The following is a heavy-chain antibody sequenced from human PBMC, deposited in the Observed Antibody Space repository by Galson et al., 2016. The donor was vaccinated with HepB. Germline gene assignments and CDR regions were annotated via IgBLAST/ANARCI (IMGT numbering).Heavy chain of an antibody. J-gene: IGHJ4*02. Sequence: SLRLSCAASGFTFSNYAMSWVRQAPGKGLEWVSATSGSGGSTYYADSVKGRFTISRDNSKNTLYLQMNSLRAEDTAVYYCAKAVFGVVIWMDHFDYWGQGMLVTVSS. D-gene: IGHD3-3*01. CDR2: TSGSGGST. CDR3: AKAVFGVVIWMDHFDY. CDR1: GFTFSNYA. V-gene: IGHV3-23*01.